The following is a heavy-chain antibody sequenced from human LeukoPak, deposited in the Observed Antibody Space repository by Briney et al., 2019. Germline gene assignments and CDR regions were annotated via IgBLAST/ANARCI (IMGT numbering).Heavy chain of an antibody. V-gene: IGHV3-33*06. D-gene: IGHD3-22*01. CDR2: IWYDGSNE. Sequence: GGSLRLSCAASGFIFSNYGMHWVRQAPGKGLEWVAIIWYDGSNEYYANSVKGRFTISRDNSKNTLYLQMNSLRAGDTAVYYCAKAASKYYYDSSGYDLDYWGQGTQVTVSS. J-gene: IGHJ4*02. CDR3: AKAASKYYYDSSGYDLDY. CDR1: GFIFSNYG.